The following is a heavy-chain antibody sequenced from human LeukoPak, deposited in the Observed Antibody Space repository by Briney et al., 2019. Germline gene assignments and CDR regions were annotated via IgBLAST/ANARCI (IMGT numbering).Heavy chain of an antibody. CDR1: GGSISSYY. J-gene: IGHJ4*02. D-gene: IGHD3-22*01. Sequence: PSETLSLSCTVSGGSISSYYWSWIRQPPGKGLEWIGYIYYSGSTNYNPSLKSRVTISVDTSKNQFSLKLSSVTAADTAVYYCARTTYYYDSSGYMHYFDYWGQGTLVTVSS. V-gene: IGHV4-59*01. CDR2: IYYSGST. CDR3: ARTTYYYDSSGYMHYFDY.